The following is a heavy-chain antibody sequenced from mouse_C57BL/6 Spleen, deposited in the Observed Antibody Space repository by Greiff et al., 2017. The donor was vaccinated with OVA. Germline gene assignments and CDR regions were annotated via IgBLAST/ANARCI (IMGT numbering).Heavy chain of an antibody. Sequence: QVQLQQPGAELVKPGASVKLSCKASGYTFTSYWMPWVKQRPGQGLEWIGMIHPNSGSTNYHEKFKSKATLTVDKSSSTAYMQLSSLTSEDAAVYYCARLVYWYFDVWGTGTTVTVSS. V-gene: IGHV1-64*01. CDR1: GYTFTSYW. CDR3: ARLVYWYFDV. J-gene: IGHJ1*03. CDR2: IHPNSGST.